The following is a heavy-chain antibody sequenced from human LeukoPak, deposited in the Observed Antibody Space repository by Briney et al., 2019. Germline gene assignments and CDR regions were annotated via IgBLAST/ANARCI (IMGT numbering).Heavy chain of an antibody. J-gene: IGHJ4*02. D-gene: IGHD6-6*01. Sequence: SETLSLTCTVSGGSMTSYYWNWIRQPPGKGLEWIGYIYYSGSTNYNPSLESRVTISVDTPKKQFSLKLSSVTAADTAVYYCARREISSSSLRYWGQGTLVTVSS. CDR3: ARREISSSSLRY. CDR2: IYYSGST. V-gene: IGHV4-59*08. CDR1: GGSMTSYY.